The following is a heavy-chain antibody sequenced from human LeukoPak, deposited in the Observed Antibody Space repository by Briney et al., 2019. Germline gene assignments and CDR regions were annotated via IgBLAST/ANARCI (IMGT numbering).Heavy chain of an antibody. J-gene: IGHJ6*02. Sequence: ASVNVSCKASGYTFTSYDINWVRQATGQGLEWMGWMNPNSGNTGYAQKFQGRVTMTRNTSISTAYMELSSLRSEDTAVYYCARGEMLVPNYYYGMDVWGQGTMVTVSS. CDR3: ARGEMLVPNYYYGMDV. CDR1: GYTFTSYD. V-gene: IGHV1-8*01. D-gene: IGHD6-13*01. CDR2: MNPNSGNT.